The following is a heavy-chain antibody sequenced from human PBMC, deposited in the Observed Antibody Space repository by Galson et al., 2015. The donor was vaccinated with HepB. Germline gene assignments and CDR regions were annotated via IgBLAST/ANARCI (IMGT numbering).Heavy chain of an antibody. CDR1: GYSFRNYG. Sequence: SVKVSCKASGYSFRNYGISWVRQAPGQGLEWMGWISLYNDNANYAQNLQGRVTMTTDTSTTTAYMELKSLRSDDTAVYYCARARYSSSPPDYWGQGTLVSVSS. CDR2: ISLYNDNA. V-gene: IGHV1-18*01. J-gene: IGHJ4*02. D-gene: IGHD6-6*01. CDR3: ARARYSSSPPDY.